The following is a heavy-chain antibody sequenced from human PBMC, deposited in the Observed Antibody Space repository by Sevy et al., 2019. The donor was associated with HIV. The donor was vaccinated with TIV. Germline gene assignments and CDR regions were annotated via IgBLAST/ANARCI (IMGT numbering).Heavy chain of an antibody. Sequence: GGSLSLSCAASGFTFSSYWMSWVRQAPGKGLEWVADIKKDGSVKLYADAVKGRFTISRDNAENSVDLQMKSLRAEDTAVYFCARWRGAQSEFDYWGQGTRVTVS. CDR1: GFTFSSYW. CDR3: ARWRGAQSEFDY. D-gene: IGHD3-3*01. V-gene: IGHV3-7*01. CDR2: IKKDGSVK. J-gene: IGHJ4*02.